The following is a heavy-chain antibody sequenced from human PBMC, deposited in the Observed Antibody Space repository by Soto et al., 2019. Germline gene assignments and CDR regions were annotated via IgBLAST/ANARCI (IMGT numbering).Heavy chain of an antibody. Sequence: ASVKVSCKASGGTFGSYAITWVRRAPGQGLEWMGWISAYNGNTNYAQKLQGRVTMTTDTSTSTAYMELRSLRSDDTAVYYCARDHPYCSGGSCYSGSAFDIWGQGTMVTVS. D-gene: IGHD2-15*01. J-gene: IGHJ3*02. CDR3: ARDHPYCSGGSCYSGSAFDI. CDR1: GGTFGSYA. V-gene: IGHV1-18*04. CDR2: ISAYNGNT.